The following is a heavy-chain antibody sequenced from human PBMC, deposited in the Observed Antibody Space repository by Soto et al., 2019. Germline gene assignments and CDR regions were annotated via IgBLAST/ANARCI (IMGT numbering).Heavy chain of an antibody. D-gene: IGHD2-21*02. CDR2: IYHSGTT. V-gene: IGHV4-4*02. CDR3: ARSDCYGVCRGKGLDR. Sequence: QVQLQESGPGLVKPSGTLSLTCVVSGGSISSDDWWTWVRQTPGKGLEWIGEIYHSGTTNYNPSLMSRVTIAVDKAKSQFSLRLDSVTAADTAVYYCARSDCYGVCRGKGLDRWGQGILVTVSS. CDR1: GGSISSDDW. J-gene: IGHJ5*02.